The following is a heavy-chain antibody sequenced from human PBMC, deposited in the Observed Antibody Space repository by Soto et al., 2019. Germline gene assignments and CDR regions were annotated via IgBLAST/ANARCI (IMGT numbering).Heavy chain of an antibody. CDR2: ISSSGSTI. CDR3: ARDPEEDSRDDSSGY. D-gene: IGHD3-22*01. CDR1: GFTFSSYE. J-gene: IGHJ4*02. V-gene: IGHV3-48*03. Sequence: EVQLVESGGGLVQPGGSLRLSCAASGFTFSSYEMNWVRQAPGKGLEWVSYISSSGSTIYYADSVKGRFTISRDNAKNSLYLQMNSLRAEDTAVYYCARDPEEDSRDDSSGYWGQGTLVTVSS.